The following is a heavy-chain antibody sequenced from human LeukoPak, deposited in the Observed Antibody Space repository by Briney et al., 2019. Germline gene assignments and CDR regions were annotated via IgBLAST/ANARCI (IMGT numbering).Heavy chain of an antibody. J-gene: IGHJ4*02. D-gene: IGHD3-10*01. CDR2: IKQDGSEK. CDR3: ARADVSLVRGITTFDY. CDR1: GFTFSSYW. V-gene: IGHV3-7*01. Sequence: PGGSLRLSCAASGFTFSSYWMSWVRQAPGKGLEWVANIKQDGSEKYYVDSVKGRFTISRDSAKNSMYPQMNSLRAEDTAVYYCARADVSLVRGITTFDYWGQGTLVTVSS.